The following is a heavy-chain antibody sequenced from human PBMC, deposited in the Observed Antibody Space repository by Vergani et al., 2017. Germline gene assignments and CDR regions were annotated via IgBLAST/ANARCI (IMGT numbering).Heavy chain of an antibody. CDR3: ARDTRKETKLLWFGELLQNYYYGMDV. CDR2: TYYRSKWYN. Sequence: QVQLQQSGPGLVKPSQTLSLTCAISGDSVSSNSAAWNWIRQSPSRGLEWLGRTYYRSKWYNDYAVSVKSRITINPDTSKNQFSLQLNSVTPEDTAVYYCARDTRKETKLLWFGELLQNYYYGMDVWGQGTTVTVSS. D-gene: IGHD3-10*01. J-gene: IGHJ6*02. V-gene: IGHV6-1*01. CDR1: GDSVSSNSAA.